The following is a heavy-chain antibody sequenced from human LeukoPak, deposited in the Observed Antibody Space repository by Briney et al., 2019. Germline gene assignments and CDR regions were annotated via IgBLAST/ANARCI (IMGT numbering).Heavy chain of an antibody. D-gene: IGHD1-1*01. CDR2: ISGSTGNI. J-gene: IGHJ4*02. CDR1: GFTFSSYS. Sequence: GGSLRLSCAASGFTFSSYSMNWVRQAPGKGLEWVSYISGSTGNIYYADSVKGRFTISRDNAKNSLYLQMNSLRDKDTAVYYCASGGTTGTGPDYWGQGTLVTVSS. V-gene: IGHV3-48*02. CDR3: ASGGTTGTGPDY.